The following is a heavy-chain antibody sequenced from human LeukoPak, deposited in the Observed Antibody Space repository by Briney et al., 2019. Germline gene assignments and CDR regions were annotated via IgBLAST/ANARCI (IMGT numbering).Heavy chain of an antibody. V-gene: IGHV3-53*01. CDR2: IYSGGST. D-gene: IGHD4-23*01. J-gene: IGHJ4*02. CDR3: ASESPLYYDGNSGF. Sequence: GGSLRLSCAASGFTVSSNYMSWVRQAPGKGLEWVSVIYSGGSTYYADSVKGRFTISRDNSKNTLYLQMNSLRAEDTAVYYCASESPLYYDGNSGFWGQGALVTVSS. CDR1: GFTVSSNY.